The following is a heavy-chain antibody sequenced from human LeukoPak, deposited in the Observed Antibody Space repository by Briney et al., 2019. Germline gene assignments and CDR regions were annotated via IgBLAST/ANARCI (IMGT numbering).Heavy chain of an antibody. D-gene: IGHD6-13*01. CDR2: VSSSSSTT. CDR3: ARGGYSSSWYLEDY. CDR1: GFNFSSYN. J-gene: IGHJ4*02. Sequence: PGGSLRLSCAASGFNFSSYNMNWVRQAPGKGLEWVSYVSSSSSTTYYAVSVKGRFTISRDNAKNSLYLQMNSLRAEDTAVYYCARGGYSSSWYLEDYWGQGTLVTVSS. V-gene: IGHV3-48*01.